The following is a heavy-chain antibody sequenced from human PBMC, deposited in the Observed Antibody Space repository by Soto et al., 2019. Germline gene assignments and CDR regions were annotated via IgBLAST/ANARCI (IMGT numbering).Heavy chain of an antibody. CDR1: GFSFSDYY. Sequence: EVQLVESGGGLVQPGGSLRLSCAASGFSFSDYYMDWVRQAPGKGLEWVGRTTDKHNGHSTDYAASVKGRFSISRDDSKNSLYLQMNSLKTEDTAVYYCVRAVEWELRDWGQGTLVTVSS. CDR3: VRAVEWELRD. J-gene: IGHJ4*02. V-gene: IGHV3-72*01. CDR2: TTDKHNGHST. D-gene: IGHD1-26*01.